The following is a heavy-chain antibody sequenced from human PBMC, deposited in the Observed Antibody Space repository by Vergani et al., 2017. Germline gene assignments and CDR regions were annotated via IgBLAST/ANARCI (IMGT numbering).Heavy chain of an antibody. D-gene: IGHD1-14*01. CDR2: ISWNSGSI. CDR1: GFTFDDYA. CDR3: AKEIGPRPGXFDY. J-gene: IGHJ4*02. Sequence: EVQLVESGGGLVQPGRSLRLSCAASGFTFDDYAMHWVRQAPGKGLEWVSGISWNSGSIGYADSVKGRFTISRDNAKNSLYLQMNSLRAEDTALYYCAKEIGPRPGXFDYWGQGTLVTVSS. V-gene: IGHV3-9*01.